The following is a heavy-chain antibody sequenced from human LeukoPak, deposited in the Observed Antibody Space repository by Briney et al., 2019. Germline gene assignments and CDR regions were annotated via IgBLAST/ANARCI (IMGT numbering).Heavy chain of an antibody. CDR2: INPNSGGT. D-gene: IGHD3-10*01. CDR1: GYTFTGYY. V-gene: IGHV1-2*02. J-gene: IGHJ4*02. Sequence: ASVKVSCKASGYTFTGYYMHWVRQAPGQGLEWMGWINPNSGGTNYAQKFQGRVTMTRDTSISTAYMELSRLRSDDTAVYYCARRERITKVRGVITLVNDYWGQGTLVTVSS. CDR3: ARRERITKVRGVITLVNDY.